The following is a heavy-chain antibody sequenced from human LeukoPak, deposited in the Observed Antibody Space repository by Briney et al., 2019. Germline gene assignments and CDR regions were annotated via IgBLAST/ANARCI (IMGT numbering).Heavy chain of an antibody. J-gene: IGHJ4*02. D-gene: IGHD2-15*01. V-gene: IGHV4-34*01. CDR3: AREGYSYYFDY. Sequence: PSETLSLTCAVYGGSFSGYYWSWIRQPPGKGLEWIGEINHSGSTNYNPSLKSRVTISVDTSKNQFSLKLSSMTAADTAVYYCAREGYSYYFDYWGQGTLVTVSS. CDR1: GGSFSGYY. CDR2: INHSGST.